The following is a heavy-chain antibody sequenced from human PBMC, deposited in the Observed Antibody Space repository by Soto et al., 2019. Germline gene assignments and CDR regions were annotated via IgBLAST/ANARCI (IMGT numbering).Heavy chain of an antibody. D-gene: IGHD3-10*01. Sequence: GGSLRLSCAASGFTASSNYMSWVRQAPGKGLEWVSVIYSGGSTYYADCVKGRFTISRDNSKNTLYLQMNSLRAEDTAVYYRARVGKWFGEFESFDIWGQGTMVTVSS. CDR1: GFTASSNY. CDR3: ARVGKWFGEFESFDI. CDR2: IYSGGST. V-gene: IGHV3-66*01. J-gene: IGHJ3*02.